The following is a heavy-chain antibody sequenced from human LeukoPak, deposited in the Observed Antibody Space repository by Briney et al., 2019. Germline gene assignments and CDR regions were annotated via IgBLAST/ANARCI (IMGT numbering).Heavy chain of an antibody. J-gene: IGHJ4*02. V-gene: IGHV3-30-3*01. Sequence: GRSLRLSCAASGFTFSSYAMHWVRQAPGKGLEWVAVTSYDGSNKYSADSVKGRFTISRDNSKNTLYLQMNSLRAEDTGVYYCARGDSSGYYIDYWGQGTLVTVSS. D-gene: IGHD3-22*01. CDR2: TSYDGSNK. CDR1: GFTFSSYA. CDR3: ARGDSSGYYIDY.